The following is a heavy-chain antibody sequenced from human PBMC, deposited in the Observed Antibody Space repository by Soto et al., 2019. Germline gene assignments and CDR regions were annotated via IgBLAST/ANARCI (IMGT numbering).Heavy chain of an antibody. CDR1: GFTFSSYA. D-gene: IGHD6-6*01. CDR2: ISGSGGST. J-gene: IGHJ5*02. V-gene: IGHV3-23*01. Sequence: GGSLRLSCAASGFTFSSYAMSWVRQAPGKGLEWVSAISGSGGSTYYADSVKGRFTISRDNSKNTLYLQMNSLRAEDTAVYYCAKEGEQLVPRIESRFDPWGQGTLVTVSS. CDR3: AKEGEQLVPRIESRFDP.